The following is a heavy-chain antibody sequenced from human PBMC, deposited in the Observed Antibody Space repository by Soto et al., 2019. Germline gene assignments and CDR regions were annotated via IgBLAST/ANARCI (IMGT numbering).Heavy chain of an antibody. V-gene: IGHV5-10-1*01. CDR2: IDPSDSYT. J-gene: IGHJ3*02. CDR3: ARQAVAANDAFDI. D-gene: IGHD6-25*01. CDR1: GYSFTSYW. Sequence: PGESLKISCKGSGYSFTSYWISWVRQMPGKGLEWMGRIDPSDSYTNYSPSFQGHVTISADKSISTAYLQWSSLKASDTAMYYCARQAVAANDAFDIWGQGTMVTVSS.